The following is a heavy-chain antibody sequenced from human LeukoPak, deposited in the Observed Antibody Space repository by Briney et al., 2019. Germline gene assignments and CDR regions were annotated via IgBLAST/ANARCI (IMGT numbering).Heavy chain of an antibody. J-gene: IGHJ6*03. D-gene: IGHD3-22*01. V-gene: IGHV1-2*02. CDR3: ASGYYDSSGYLGV. CDR2: INPNSGGT. CDR1: GYTLTELS. Sequence: GASVKVSCKVSGYTLTELSMHWVRQAPGQGLEWMGWINPNSGGTNYAQKFQGRVTMTRDTSISTAYMELSRLRSDDTAVYYCASGYYDSSGYLGVWGKGTTVTVSS.